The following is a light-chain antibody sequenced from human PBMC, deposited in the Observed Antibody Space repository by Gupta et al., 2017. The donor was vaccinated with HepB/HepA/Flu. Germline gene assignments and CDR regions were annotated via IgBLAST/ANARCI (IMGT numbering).Light chain of an antibody. J-gene: IGKJ3*01. CDR1: QSVSSY. Sequence: PGERATLSCRASQSVSSYLAWYQQKPGQAPRLLIYDASNRATGIPARFSGSGSGTEFTLTISRREPEDFAVYYCHQRSNWLFPFGHGTNVDIK. CDR2: DAS. CDR3: HQRSNWLFP. V-gene: IGKV3-11*01.